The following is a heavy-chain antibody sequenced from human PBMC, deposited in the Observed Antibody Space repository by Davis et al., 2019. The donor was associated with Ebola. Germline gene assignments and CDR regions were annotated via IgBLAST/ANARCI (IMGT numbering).Heavy chain of an antibody. CDR1: GFTFSDNA. V-gene: IGHV3-48*01. J-gene: IGHJ4*02. Sequence: PGGSLRLSCAASGFTFSDNAMNWVRQAPGKGLEWIAYIDGGGRSTYYKDSVKGRFTISRDTATNSLFLQMNNLRGDDTAVYFCVREGRLTSRFDSWGQGTLVTVSS. D-gene: IGHD3-10*01. CDR2: IDGGGRST. CDR3: VREGRLTSRFDS.